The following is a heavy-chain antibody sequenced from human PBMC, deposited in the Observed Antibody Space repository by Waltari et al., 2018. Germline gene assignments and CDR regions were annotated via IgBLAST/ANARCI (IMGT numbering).Heavy chain of an antibody. V-gene: IGHV4-59*01. D-gene: IGHD6-19*01. CDR3: ASSVTVAGEGYYYGMDV. J-gene: IGHJ6*02. Sequence: QVQLQESGPGLVKPSETLSLTCTVSGGSISSYYWSWIRQPPGKGLEWIGYIYYSGSTNDNTSLKSRVTISVDTSKNQFSLKLSSVTAADTAVYYCASSVTVAGEGYYYGMDVRGQGTTVTVSS. CDR2: IYYSGST. CDR1: GGSISSYY.